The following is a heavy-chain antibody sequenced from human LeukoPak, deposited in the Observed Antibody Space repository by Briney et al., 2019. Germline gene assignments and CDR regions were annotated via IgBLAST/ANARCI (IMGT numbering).Heavy chain of an antibody. CDR3: ARDYYDSSGFSYFDS. D-gene: IGHD3-22*01. J-gene: IGHJ4*02. V-gene: IGHV4-59*01. CDR2: IFYSGST. CDR1: SGSINNYY. Sequence: SETLSLTCTVSSGSINNYYWNWIRQPPGKGLEWIGYIFYSGSTNYSPSLNSRVTISVDTSKNQFSLKLSSVTAADTAVYYCARDYYDSSGFSYFDSWGRGTLVTVSS.